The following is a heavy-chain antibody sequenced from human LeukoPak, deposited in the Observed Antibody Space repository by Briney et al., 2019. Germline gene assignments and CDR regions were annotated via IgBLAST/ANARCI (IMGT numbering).Heavy chain of an antibody. CDR3: AKGAGGFSYYNWFDP. J-gene: IGHJ5*02. D-gene: IGHD5-18*01. Sequence: SETLSLTCTVSGGSISSSPYYWGWIRQPPGKGLEWIGSIHYSGTTHYSPSLESRVTISVDTSKSQFSLKLASVTAADTAIYYCAKGAGGFSYYNWFDPWGQGTLVTVSS. CDR2: IHYSGTT. V-gene: IGHV4-39*07. CDR1: GGSISSSPYY.